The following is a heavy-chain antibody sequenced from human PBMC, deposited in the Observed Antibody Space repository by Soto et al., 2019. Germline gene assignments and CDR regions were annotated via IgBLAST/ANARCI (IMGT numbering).Heavy chain of an antibody. D-gene: IGHD3-3*01. J-gene: IGHJ4*02. Sequence: GFVRLRLIVVGFRYVGLALALVRQARGKGLEWVAAVSGGGGSTYYADSLKGRFSVSRDKSGNMIYIQMNRLTAGDTAVYYCAKTQNFNGSYTGFDSWVQGTWVTVS. CDR2: VSGGGGST. CDR3: AKTQNFNGSYTGFDS. V-gene: IGHV3-23*01. CDR1: GFRYVGLA.